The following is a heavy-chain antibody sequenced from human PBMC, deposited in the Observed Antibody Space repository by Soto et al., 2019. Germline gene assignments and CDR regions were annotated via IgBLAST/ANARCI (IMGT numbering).Heavy chain of an antibody. CDR3: ASYSGSYSFDY. CDR1: CGSISSYY. J-gene: IGHJ4*02. CDR2: IYYSGST. Sequence: SDTLSLTCTVSCGSISSYYWSWIRQPPGKGLEWIGYIYYSGSTNYNPSLKSRVTISVDTSKNQFSLKLSSVTAADTAVYYCASYSGSYSFDYWGQGTLVTVSS. V-gene: IGHV4-59*01. D-gene: IGHD1-26*01.